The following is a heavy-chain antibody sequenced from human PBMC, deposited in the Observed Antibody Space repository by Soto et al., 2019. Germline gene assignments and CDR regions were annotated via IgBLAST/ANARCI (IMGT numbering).Heavy chain of an antibody. D-gene: IGHD4-17*01. CDR3: AREQITVNTSRDGMDV. CDR1: GYTFQNHG. CDR2: VSVFNGNT. V-gene: IGHV1-18*04. Sequence: QVQLEQSGDEVKKPGASVKVSCKASGYTFQNHGLVWVRQAPVQGLEWMGRVSVFNGNTNYAQKVQGRVTLTTDTSTSTAYKELTSLTSDDTAVYYCAREQITVNTSRDGMDVWGQGTTVTVSS. J-gene: IGHJ6*02.